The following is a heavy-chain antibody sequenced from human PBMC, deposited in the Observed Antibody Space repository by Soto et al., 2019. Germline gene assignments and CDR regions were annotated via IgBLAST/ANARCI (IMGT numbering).Heavy chain of an antibody. J-gene: IGHJ3*02. D-gene: IGHD3-10*01. CDR3: ARGGGITMGRGALNDFDI. CDR1: GYTFTGYY. V-gene: IGHV1-2*04. CDR2: INPNSGGT. Sequence: ASVKVSCKASGYTFTGYYMHWVRQAPGQGLEWMGWINPNSGGTNYAQKFQGWVTMTRDTSISTAYMELSRLRSDDTAVFYCARGGGITMGRGALNDFDIWGQGTMVTVSS.